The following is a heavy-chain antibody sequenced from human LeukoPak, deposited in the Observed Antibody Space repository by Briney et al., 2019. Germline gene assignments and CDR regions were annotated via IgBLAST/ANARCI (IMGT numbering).Heavy chain of an antibody. D-gene: IGHD6-6*01. CDR3: ARDQYSSFNWYFDL. CDR2: INQDGRER. Sequence: GGSLRLACAASGFIFSRYWMTWVRQAPGKGLEWVANINQDGRERYYVDSVKGRFTISRDNAKNSLYLRMSSLRAEDMAVYYCARDQYSSFNWYFDLWGRGTLATVSS. J-gene: IGHJ2*01. CDR1: GFIFSRYW. V-gene: IGHV3-7*01.